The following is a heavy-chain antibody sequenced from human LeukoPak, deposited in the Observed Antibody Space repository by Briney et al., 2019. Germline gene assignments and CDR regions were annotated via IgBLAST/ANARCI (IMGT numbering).Heavy chain of an antibody. J-gene: IGHJ4*02. V-gene: IGHV4-39*01. Sequence: SETLSLTCTVSGGSISSSSYYWGWIRQPPGKGLEWIGSIYYTGITYYNPSLKSRVTISVDTSKNQFSLKLSSVTAADTAVYYCASTLNYYFDYWGQGTLVTVSS. D-gene: IGHD1-7*01. CDR3: ASTLNYYFDY. CDR1: GGSISSSSYY. CDR2: IYYTGIT.